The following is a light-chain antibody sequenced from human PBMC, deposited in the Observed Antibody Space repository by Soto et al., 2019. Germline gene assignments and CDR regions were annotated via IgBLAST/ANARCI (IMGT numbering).Light chain of an antibody. CDR1: QRISNW. V-gene: IGKV1-5*03. J-gene: IGKJ1*01. Sequence: DIHLTQSPSTLSASLGDRVTITCRASQRISNWLAWYQQKPGKAPNLLIYTTSNLESGVPSRFSGSGSGTDFTLTITSLQPDDFATYYCQHNNDYSWTFGQGTKVEIK. CDR3: QHNNDYSWT. CDR2: TTS.